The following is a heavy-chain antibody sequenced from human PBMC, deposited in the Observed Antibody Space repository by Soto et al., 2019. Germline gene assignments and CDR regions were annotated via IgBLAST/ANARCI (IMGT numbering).Heavy chain of an antibody. CDR1: GGCFSGYY. V-gene: IGHV4-34*01. CDR3: ARGSRYSCGQGIDP. Sequence: QVQLQKWGAGLLKPSETLSLTCAVYGGCFSGYYWSWIRQPPGKGLEWIGEINHSGSTNYNPALKSRVTISVDTSKNQFSLKLSSVTAADTDVYYCARGSRYSCGQGIDPWGQGTLVTGSS. J-gene: IGHJ5*02. D-gene: IGHD5-18*01. CDR2: INHSGST.